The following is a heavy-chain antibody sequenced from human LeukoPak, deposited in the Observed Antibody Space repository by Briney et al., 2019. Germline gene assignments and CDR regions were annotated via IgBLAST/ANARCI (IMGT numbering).Heavy chain of an antibody. D-gene: IGHD1-26*01. CDR3: ARAPPTPGLYSGSYYRWYYFDY. V-gene: IGHV3-21*01. CDR2: ISSSSSYI. Sequence: GGSLRLSCAASGFTFSSYSMNWVRQAPGKGLEWVSSISSSSSYIYYADSVKGRFTISRDNAKNSLYLQMNSLRAEDTAVYYCARAPPTPGLYSGSYYRWYYFDYWGQGTLVTVSS. CDR1: GFTFSSYS. J-gene: IGHJ4*02.